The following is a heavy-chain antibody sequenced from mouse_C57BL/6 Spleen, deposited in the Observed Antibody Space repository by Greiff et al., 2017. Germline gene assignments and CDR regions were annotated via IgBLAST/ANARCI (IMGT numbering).Heavy chain of an antibody. Sequence: EVQLQESGGGLVKPGGSLKLSCAASGFTFSDYGMHWVRQAPEKGLEWVAYISSGSSTIYYADTVKGRFTISRDNAKTTLFLQMTSLRSEDTAMYYCARERGYYSNYFFDYWGQGTTLTVSS. CDR2: ISSGSSTI. V-gene: IGHV5-17*01. D-gene: IGHD2-5*01. CDR3: ARERGYYSNYFFDY. CDR1: GFTFSDYG. J-gene: IGHJ2*01.